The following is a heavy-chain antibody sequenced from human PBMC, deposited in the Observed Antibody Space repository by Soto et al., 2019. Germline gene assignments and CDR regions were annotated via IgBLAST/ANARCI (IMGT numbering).Heavy chain of an antibody. CDR3: ARQIRYNDFSPTYYYGRDF. V-gene: IGHV5-10-1*01. CDR2: IDPSDSYT. CDR1: GYSFTSYW. D-gene: IGHD3-3*01. Sequence: LGESLKISCKGSGYSFTSYWISWVRQMPGKGLEWMGRIDPSDSYTNYSPSFQGHVTISADKSISTAYLQWSSLKASDTAKYYWARQIRYNDFSPTYYYGRDFWGKGTTVT. J-gene: IGHJ6*04.